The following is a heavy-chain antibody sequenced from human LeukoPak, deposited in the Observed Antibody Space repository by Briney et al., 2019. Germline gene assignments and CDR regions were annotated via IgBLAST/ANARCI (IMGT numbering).Heavy chain of an antibody. J-gene: IGHJ6*03. CDR1: GGSISSYY. Sequence: SETLSLTCTVSGGSISSYYWSWIRQPAGKGLEWIGRIYTSGSTNYNPSLKSRVTMSVDTSKNQFSLKLSSVTAADTAVYYCARDRRSYYGSGSYSGYMDVWGKGTTVTISS. D-gene: IGHD3-10*01. CDR3: ARDRRSYYGSGSYSGYMDV. V-gene: IGHV4-4*07. CDR2: IYTSGST.